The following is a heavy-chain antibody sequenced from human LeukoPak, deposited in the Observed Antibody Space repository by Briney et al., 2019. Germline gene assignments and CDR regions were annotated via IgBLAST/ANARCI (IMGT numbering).Heavy chain of an antibody. Sequence: ASVKVSCKASGYTFTSYYMHWVRQAPGQGLEWMGWINPNRGGTKYVQKFQGRVTMTRDTSISTAYMELSRLTSDDTAVYYCAKDPRRITIVRTSGFSFDYWGQGTLVTVSS. V-gene: IGHV1-2*02. CDR2: INPNRGGT. CDR1: GYTFTSYY. D-gene: IGHD3-10*01. J-gene: IGHJ4*02. CDR3: AKDPRRITIVRTSGFSFDY.